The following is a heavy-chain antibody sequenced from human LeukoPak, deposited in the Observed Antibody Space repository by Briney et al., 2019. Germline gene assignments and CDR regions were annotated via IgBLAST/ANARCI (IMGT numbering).Heavy chain of an antibody. CDR2: INHSGST. CDR1: GGSYSGYY. Sequence: SETLSLTCAVYGGSYSGYYWSWIRQPPGKGLEWIGEINHSGSTNYNPSLKSRVTISVDTSKNQFSLKLSSVTAADTAVYYCARFRFAVTFDYWGQGTLVTVSS. V-gene: IGHV4-34*01. CDR3: ARFRFAVTFDY. D-gene: IGHD4-11*01. J-gene: IGHJ4*02.